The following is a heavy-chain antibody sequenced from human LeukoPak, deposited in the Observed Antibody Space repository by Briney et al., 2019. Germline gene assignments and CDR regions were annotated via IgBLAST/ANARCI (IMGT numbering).Heavy chain of an antibody. D-gene: IGHD2-21*02. CDR2: ISGSGGST. J-gene: IGHJ4*02. CDR3: AKWVTATHYFDY. Sequence: GGSLRLSCAASGFTFSSYWMSWVRQAPGKGLEWVSAISGSGGSTYYADSVKGRFTMSRDNSKNTLFLQMDSLRAEDTAVYYCAKWVTATHYFDYWGQGTLVTVSS. V-gene: IGHV3-23*01. CDR1: GFTFSSYW.